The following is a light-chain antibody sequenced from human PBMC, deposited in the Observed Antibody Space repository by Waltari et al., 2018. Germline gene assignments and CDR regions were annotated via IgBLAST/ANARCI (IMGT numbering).Light chain of an antibody. CDR1: QSVSNN. CDR3: QQYKNWPT. CDR2: AAS. V-gene: IGKV3-15*01. Sequence: VMTQSPATVSVSPGERVTLSCRASQSVSNNLAWYQQKTGRAPSVLIYAASTRATGIAARFSGSGSGTDFTLTITNLQSEDFAIYYCQQYKNWPTFGQGTKVEI. J-gene: IGKJ1*01.